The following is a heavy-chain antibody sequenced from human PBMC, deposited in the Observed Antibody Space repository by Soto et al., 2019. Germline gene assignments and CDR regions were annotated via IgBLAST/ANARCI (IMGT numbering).Heavy chain of an antibody. CDR1: GFTFSSYA. CDR2: ISGSGGST. V-gene: IGHV3-23*01. Sequence: EVQLLESGGGLVQPGGSLRLSCAASGFTFSSYAMSWVRQAPGKGLEWVSAISGSGGSTYYADSVKGRFTISRDNSKNTLYLQMTSLRAEDTAVYYCAKDHKYSSGWDQPGDYFDYWGQGTLVTVSS. J-gene: IGHJ4*02. CDR3: AKDHKYSSGWDQPGDYFDY. D-gene: IGHD6-19*01.